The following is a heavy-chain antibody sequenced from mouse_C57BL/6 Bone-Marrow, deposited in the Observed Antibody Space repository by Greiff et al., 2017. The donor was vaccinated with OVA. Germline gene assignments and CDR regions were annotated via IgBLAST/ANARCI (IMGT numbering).Heavy chain of an antibody. CDR2: IDPENGDT. CDR3: TTTLRLTY. D-gene: IGHD1-1*01. V-gene: IGHV14-4*01. J-gene: IGHJ3*01. CDR1: GFNIKDDY. Sequence: EVQRVESGAELVRPGASVKLSCTASGFNIKDDYMHWVKQRPEQGLEWIGWIDPENGDTEYASKFQGKATITADTSSNTAYLQLSSLTSEDTAVYYCTTTLRLTYWGQGTLVTVSA.